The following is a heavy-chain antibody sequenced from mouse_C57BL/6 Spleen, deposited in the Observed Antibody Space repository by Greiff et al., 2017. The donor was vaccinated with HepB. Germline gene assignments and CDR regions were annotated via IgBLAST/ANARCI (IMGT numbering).Heavy chain of an antibody. CDR1: GYTFTTYP. CDR2: FHPYNDDT. D-gene: IGHD2-4*01. V-gene: IGHV1-47*01. J-gene: IGHJ2*01. CDR3: ARGGYDYDGYYFDY. Sequence: VKLQESGAELVKPGASVKMSCKASGYTFTTYPIEWMKQNHGKSLEWIGNFHPYNDDTKYNEKFKGKATLTVEKSSSTVYLELSRLTSDDSAVYYCARGGYDYDGYYFDYWGQGTTLTVSS.